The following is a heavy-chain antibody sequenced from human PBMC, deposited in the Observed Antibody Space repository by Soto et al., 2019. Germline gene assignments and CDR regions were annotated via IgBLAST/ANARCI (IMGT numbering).Heavy chain of an antibody. D-gene: IGHD3-9*01. CDR3: AHTRSSGLRYFDWLYYGMDV. J-gene: IGHJ6*02. CDR1: GFSLSTSGVG. Sequence: SGPTLVNPTQTLTLTCTFSGFSLSTSGVGVGWIRQPPGKALEWLALIYWDDDKRYSPSLKSRLTITKDTSKNQVVLTMTNMDPVDTATYYCAHTRSSGLRYFDWLYYGMDVWGQGTTVTVSS. CDR2: IYWDDDK. V-gene: IGHV2-5*02.